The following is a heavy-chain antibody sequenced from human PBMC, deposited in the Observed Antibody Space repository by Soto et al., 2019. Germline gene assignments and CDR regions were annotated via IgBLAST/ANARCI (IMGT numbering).Heavy chain of an antibody. Sequence: ASVKVSCKASGYTFTSYYMHWVRQAPGQGLEWMGIINPSGGSTSYAQKFQGRVTMTRDTSTSTVYMELSSLRSEDTAVYYCARGYRTDYYDSSGYYAAFDYWGQGTLVTVSS. V-gene: IGHV1-46*01. CDR2: INPSGGST. J-gene: IGHJ4*02. CDR3: ARGYRTDYYDSSGYYAAFDY. CDR1: GYTFTSYY. D-gene: IGHD3-22*01.